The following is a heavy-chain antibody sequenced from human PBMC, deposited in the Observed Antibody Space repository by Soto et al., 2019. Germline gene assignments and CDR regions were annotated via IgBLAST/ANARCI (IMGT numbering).Heavy chain of an antibody. CDR2: IYYSGST. J-gene: IGHJ3*01. D-gene: IGHD2-8*02. Sequence: QVQLQESGPGLVKPSETLSLICTVSGGLISSYYLIWIRQPPGKGLEWMGYIYYSGSTNYNPSLKSRATISVSTAKHQFSLKLDSVNAADAAVYYCARYTLVVDACDLWCQGTMVTVSS. V-gene: IGHV4-59*01. CDR1: GGLISSYY. CDR3: ARYTLVVDACDL.